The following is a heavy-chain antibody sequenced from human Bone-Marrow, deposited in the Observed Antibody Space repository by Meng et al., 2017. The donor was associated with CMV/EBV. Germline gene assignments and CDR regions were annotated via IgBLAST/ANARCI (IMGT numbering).Heavy chain of an antibody. CDR3: ARTTYYYGSGSYYNAFPPGYFDY. V-gene: IGHV3-30-3*01. D-gene: IGHD3-10*01. CDR2: ISYDGSNK. J-gene: IGHJ4*02. CDR1: GFTFSSYA. Sequence: GESLKISCAASGFTFSSYAMHWVRQAPGKGLEWVAVISYDGSNKYYADSVKGRFTISRDNSKNTLYLQMNSLRAEDTAVYYCARTTYYYGSGSYYNAFPPGYFDYWGQGPLVTIYS.